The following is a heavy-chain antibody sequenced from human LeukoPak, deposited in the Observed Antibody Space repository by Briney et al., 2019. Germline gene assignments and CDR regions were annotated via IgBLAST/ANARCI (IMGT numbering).Heavy chain of an antibody. J-gene: IGHJ3*02. D-gene: IGHD2-21*02. Sequence: GGSLRLSCAASEFSVGSNYMTWVRQAPGEGLEWVSLIYSGGSTYYADSGKGRFTISRDNSKNTLYMKMNSLRAEDTAVYYCAKGVVVTAIHDAFDIWGQGTMVTVSS. CDR3: AKGVVVTAIHDAFDI. CDR2: IYSGGST. CDR1: EFSVGSNY. V-gene: IGHV3-66*01.